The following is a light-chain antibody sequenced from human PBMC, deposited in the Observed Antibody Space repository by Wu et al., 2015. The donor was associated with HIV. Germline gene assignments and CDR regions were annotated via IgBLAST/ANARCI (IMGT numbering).Light chain of an antibody. J-gene: IGKJ2*03. V-gene: IGKV3-15*01. Sequence: EIVMTQSPATLSVSPGERATLSCRASQSVSSNLAWYQQKPGQAPRLLIYDASTRATGIPARFSGSGSGTEFTLTISSLQSEDFAVYYCQSEDSFGQGTKLEIK. CDR2: DAS. CDR1: QSVSSN. CDR3: QSEDS.